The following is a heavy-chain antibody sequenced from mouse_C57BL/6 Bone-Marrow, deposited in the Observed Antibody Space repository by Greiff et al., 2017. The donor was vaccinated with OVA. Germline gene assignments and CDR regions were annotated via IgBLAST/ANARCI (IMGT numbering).Heavy chain of an antibody. CDR1: GFSFNTYA. CDR3: VRKRGLLGAMDY. V-gene: IGHV10-1*01. CDR2: IRSKSNNYAT. Sequence: EVKLVESGGGLVQPKGSLKLSCAASGFSFNTYAMNWVRQAPGKGLEWVARIRSKSNNYATYYADSVKDRFTISRDDSESMLYLQMNNLKTEDTAMYYCVRKRGLLGAMDYWGQGTSVTVSS. D-gene: IGHD4-1*01. J-gene: IGHJ4*01.